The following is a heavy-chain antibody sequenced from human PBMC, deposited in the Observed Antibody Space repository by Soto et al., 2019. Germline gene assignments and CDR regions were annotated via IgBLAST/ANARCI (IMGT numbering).Heavy chain of an antibody. CDR1: GFSFSDSA. J-gene: IGHJ4*02. CDR3: TRPPSGSYGDDSDY. CDR2: IRDKANHYAT. D-gene: IGHD1-26*01. Sequence: EVQLVESGGGWVQPGGSLKLSCSGSGFSFSDSAIHWVRQASGQGLEWVGRIRDKANHYATAYDVSVRGRFTISRDDSENTACLQMNSLKTEDTAVYYCTRPPSGSYGDDSDYWGQGTLVTVSS. V-gene: IGHV3-73*02.